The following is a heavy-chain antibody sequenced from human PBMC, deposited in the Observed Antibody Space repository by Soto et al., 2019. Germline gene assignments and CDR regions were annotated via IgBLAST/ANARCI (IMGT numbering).Heavy chain of an antibody. CDR2: IIPIFGTA. CDR1: GGTFSSYA. Sequence: ASVKVSCKASGGTFSSYAISWVRQAPGQGLEWMGGIIPIFGTANYAQKFQGRVTITADESTSTAYMELSSLRSEDTAVYYCARAILEWTQTYYYYGMDVWGQGTTVTVSS. CDR3: ARAILEWTQTYYYYGMDV. V-gene: IGHV1-69*13. J-gene: IGHJ6*02. D-gene: IGHD3-3*01.